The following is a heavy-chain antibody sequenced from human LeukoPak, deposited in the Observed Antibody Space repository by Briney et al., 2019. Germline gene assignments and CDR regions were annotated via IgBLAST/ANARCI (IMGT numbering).Heavy chain of an antibody. D-gene: IGHD3-10*01. J-gene: IGHJ4*02. V-gene: IGHV1-46*01. CDR3: ARDFEDTMVRGVIMPAY. CDR2: INPSGGST. CDR1: GYTFTSYY. Sequence: ASVKVSCKASGYTFTSYYMHWVRQAPGQGLEWMGTINPSGGSTSYAQKFQGRVTMTRDTSTSTVYMELSSLRSEDTAVYYCARDFEDTMVRGVIMPAYWGQGTLVTVSS.